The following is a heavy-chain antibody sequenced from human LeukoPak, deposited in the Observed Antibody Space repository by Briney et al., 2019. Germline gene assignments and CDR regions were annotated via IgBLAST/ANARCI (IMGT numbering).Heavy chain of an antibody. CDR2: IYYSGST. D-gene: IGHD4-17*01. CDR1: GGSISSSSYY. V-gene: IGHV4-39*01. CDR3: ARLGKSGMTTVTTRAFDI. Sequence: SETLSLTCTVSGGSISSSSYYWGWLRQPPGKGLEWIGSIYYSGSTYYNPSLKSRVTISVDTSKNQFSLKLSSVTAADTAVYYCARLGKSGMTTVTTRAFDIWGQGTMVTVSS. J-gene: IGHJ3*02.